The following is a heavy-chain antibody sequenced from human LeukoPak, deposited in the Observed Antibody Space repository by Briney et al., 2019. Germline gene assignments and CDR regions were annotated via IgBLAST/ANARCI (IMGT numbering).Heavy chain of an antibody. V-gene: IGHV3-30*01. J-gene: IGHJ4*02. Sequence: GGSLRLSCAASGFTFSGYAMHWVRQAPGKGLEWVAVISYDGSNKYYADSVKGRFTISRDNSKNTLYLQMNSLRAEDTAVYYCARDHTHYYDSSGYYPPSAAGLDYWGQGTLVTVPS. CDR3: ARDHTHYYDSSGYYPPSAAGLDY. D-gene: IGHD3-22*01. CDR1: GFTFSGYA. CDR2: ISYDGSNK.